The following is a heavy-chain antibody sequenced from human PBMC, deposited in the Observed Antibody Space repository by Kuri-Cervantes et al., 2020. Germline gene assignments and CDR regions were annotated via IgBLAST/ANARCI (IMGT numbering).Heavy chain of an antibody. D-gene: IGHD6-13*01. CDR2: SNSDGSRI. Sequence: GGSLRLSCAASGFTLSSYWMHWVRQAPGKGLVWVSRSNSDGSRISFADSVGGRFTISRDNSKNTLYLQMNSLRAEDTAVYYCARDEAAAGNFDYWGQGTLVTVSS. CDR1: GFTLSSYW. CDR3: ARDEAAAGNFDY. J-gene: IGHJ4*02. V-gene: IGHV3-74*01.